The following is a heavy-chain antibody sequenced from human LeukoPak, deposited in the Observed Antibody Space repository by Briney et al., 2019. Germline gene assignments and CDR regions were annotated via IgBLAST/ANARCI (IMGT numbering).Heavy chain of an antibody. CDR1: GFTFSSYS. V-gene: IGHV3-21*01. D-gene: IGHD3-3*01. CDR3: ARGSGRLEWLPTNWFDP. Sequence: GGSLRLSCAASGFTFSSYSMNWVRQAPGKGLEWVSSISSSSSYIYYADSVKGRFTISRDNAKNSLYLQMNSLRVEDTAVYYCARGSGRLEWLPTNWFDPWGQGTLVTVSS. J-gene: IGHJ5*02. CDR2: ISSSSSYI.